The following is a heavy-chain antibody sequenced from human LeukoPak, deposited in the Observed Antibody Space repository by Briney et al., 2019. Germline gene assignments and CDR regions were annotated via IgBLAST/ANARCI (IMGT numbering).Heavy chain of an antibody. D-gene: IGHD7-27*01. V-gene: IGHV3-30*02. CDR1: GFTFSHHG. J-gene: IGHJ4*02. Sequence: GGSLRLSCAASGFTFSHHGMHWVRQAPGKGLEWVAFIRNDGSNHYYADSVKGRFTISRDNSKNTLYLQMNSLRAEDTAAYYCAKDGNWARFENWGQGTLVTVSS. CDR2: IRNDGSNH. CDR3: AKDGNWARFEN.